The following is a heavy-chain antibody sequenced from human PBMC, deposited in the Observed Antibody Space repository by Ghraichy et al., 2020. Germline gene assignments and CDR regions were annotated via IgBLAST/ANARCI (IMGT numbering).Heavy chain of an antibody. J-gene: IGHJ4*02. V-gene: IGHV4-61*01. CDR1: GGSVSSGSYY. CDR2: IYYTGST. D-gene: IGHD6-13*01. CDR3: ARAPQVHGYSTTSYYVGGYFDY. Sequence: ESLNISCTVSGGSVSSGSYYWTWIRQPPGKGLEWIGYIYYTGSTNYNPSLKRRVTISVDTSKIQFSLKLSSVTAADTAVYYCARAPQVHGYSTTSYYVGGYFDYWGQGTLVTVSS.